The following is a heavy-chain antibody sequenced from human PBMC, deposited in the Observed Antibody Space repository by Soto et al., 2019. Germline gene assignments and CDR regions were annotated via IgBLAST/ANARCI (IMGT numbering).Heavy chain of an antibody. V-gene: IGHV1-2*02. CDR1: RNSFIDYY. CDR3: AREDYNWNDYYYYGMDV. D-gene: IGHD1-1*01. CDR2: IKSNSGGT. Sequence: QVELVQSVAELRKPGASVKVSCKASRNSFIDYYIHWVRQAPGQGLEWMGWIKSNSGGTKYAQRFQGRVTMTRDTSISTIYMELSRLKPDDTAVYYCAREDYNWNDYYYYGMDVWGQGTTVIVSS. J-gene: IGHJ6*02.